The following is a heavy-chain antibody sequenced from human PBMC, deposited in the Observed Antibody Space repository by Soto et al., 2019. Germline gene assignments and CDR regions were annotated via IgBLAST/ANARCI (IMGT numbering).Heavy chain of an antibody. CDR2: IKQDGREK. D-gene: IGHD3-10*01. V-gene: IGHV3-7*01. CDR3: ARDPHSGERFGELLWAYYYYYYMDV. Sequence: GGSLRLSCAASGFTFSSYWMSWVRQAPGKGLEWVANIKQDGREKYYVDSVKGRFTNSRDNAKNSLYLQMNSLRAEDTAVYYCARDPHSGERFGELLWAYYYYYYMDVWGKGTTVTVSS. J-gene: IGHJ6*03. CDR1: GFTFSSYW.